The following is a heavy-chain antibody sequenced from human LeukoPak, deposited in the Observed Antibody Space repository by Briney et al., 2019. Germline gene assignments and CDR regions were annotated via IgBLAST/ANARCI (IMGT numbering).Heavy chain of an antibody. Sequence: PGGSLTLSCEVSGFTFSGNWMSWVPQAPGKGLEWVASINQDGSQKLYVDSVKGRFTISRDNTKSSLYLQMNSLGAEDTAMYYCAKLLGTATTYDSWGQGARVTVSS. J-gene: IGHJ4*02. D-gene: IGHD5-24*01. CDR1: GFTFSGNW. CDR3: AKLLGTATTYDS. V-gene: IGHV3-7*01. CDR2: INQDGSQK.